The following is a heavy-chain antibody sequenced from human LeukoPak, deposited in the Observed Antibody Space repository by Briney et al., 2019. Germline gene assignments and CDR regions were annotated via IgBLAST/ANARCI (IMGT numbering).Heavy chain of an antibody. V-gene: IGHV1-8*03. D-gene: IGHD3-3*01. Sequence: GASVKVSCKASGYTFTSYDINWVRQATGQGLEWMGWVNPNSGNTGYAQKFQGRVTITRNTSISTAYMELSSLRSEDTAVYYCARGVRLRFLEWLPDYYYMDVWGKGTTVTVSS. CDR1: GYTFTSYD. CDR2: VNPNSGNT. CDR3: ARGVRLRFLEWLPDYYYMDV. J-gene: IGHJ6*03.